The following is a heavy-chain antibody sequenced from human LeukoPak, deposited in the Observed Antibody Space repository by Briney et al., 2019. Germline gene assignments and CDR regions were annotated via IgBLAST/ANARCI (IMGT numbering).Heavy chain of an antibody. V-gene: IGHV4-61*02. J-gene: IGHJ4*02. D-gene: IGHD3-10*01. CDR1: GGSLSSGSDY. CDR3: ARGPTYYYGSGSYGDFDY. Sequence: SETLSLTCTVSGGSLSSGSDYWSWIRQSAGKGLEWIGRIYASGSTNYNPSLKSRVTISVDRSKNQFSLKLSSVTAADTAVYYCARGPTYYYGSGSYGDFDYWGQGTLVTVSS. CDR2: IYASGST.